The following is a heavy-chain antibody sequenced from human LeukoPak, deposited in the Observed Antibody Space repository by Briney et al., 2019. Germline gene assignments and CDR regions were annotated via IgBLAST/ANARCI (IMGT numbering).Heavy chain of an antibody. D-gene: IGHD6-19*01. V-gene: IGHV1-46*01. CDR2: IKPSGGST. Sequence: ASVKVSCKASGYTFTSYYMHWVRQAPGQGLEWMGIIKPSGGSTSYAQKFQGRVTMTRDTSTSTVYMELSSLRSEDTAVYYCASGRSGWYYFDYWGQGTLVTVSS. CDR1: GYTFTSYY. J-gene: IGHJ4*02. CDR3: ASGRSGWYYFDY.